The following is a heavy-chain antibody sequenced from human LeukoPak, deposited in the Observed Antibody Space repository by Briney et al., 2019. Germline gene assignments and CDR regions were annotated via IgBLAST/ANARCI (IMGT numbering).Heavy chain of an antibody. CDR2: IWHDGSNK. D-gene: IGHD1-26*01. Sequence: GRSLRLSCAASGFTFSSYGMHWVRQAPGKGLEWVAVIWHDGSNKFYADSVKGRLTISRDNSKNTLYLQMNSLRAEDTAVYYCARETTTLDYWGQGTLVTVSS. CDR1: GFTFSSYG. V-gene: IGHV3-33*01. CDR3: ARETTTLDY. J-gene: IGHJ4*02.